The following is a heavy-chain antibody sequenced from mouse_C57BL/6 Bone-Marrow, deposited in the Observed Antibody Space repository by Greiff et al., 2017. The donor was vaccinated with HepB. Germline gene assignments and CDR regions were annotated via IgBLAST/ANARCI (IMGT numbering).Heavy chain of an antibody. V-gene: IGHV5-4*03. CDR2: ISDGGSYT. Sequence: EVKLVESGGGLVKPGGSLKLSCAASGFTFSSYAMSWVRQTPEKRLEWVATISDGGSYTYYPDNVKGRFTISRDNAKNNLYLQMSHLKSEDTAMYYCNLPPYYYAMDYWGQGTSVTVSS. CDR3: NLPPYYYAMDY. D-gene: IGHD2-1*01. CDR1: GFTFSSYA. J-gene: IGHJ4*01.